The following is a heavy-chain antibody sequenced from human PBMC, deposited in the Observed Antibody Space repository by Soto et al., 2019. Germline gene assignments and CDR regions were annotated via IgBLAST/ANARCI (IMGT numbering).Heavy chain of an antibody. V-gene: IGHV1-69*01. CDR3: ASPTMIVVGDAFDI. CDR1: GGTFSSYA. J-gene: IGHJ3*02. CDR2: IIPIFGTA. D-gene: IGHD3-22*01. Sequence: QVQLVQSGAEVKKPGSSVKVSCKASGGTFSSYAISWVRQAPGQGLEWMGGIIPIFGTANYAQKFQGRVTITADESTSTAYMELRSLRSEDTAVYYCASPTMIVVGDAFDIWGQGTMVTVSS.